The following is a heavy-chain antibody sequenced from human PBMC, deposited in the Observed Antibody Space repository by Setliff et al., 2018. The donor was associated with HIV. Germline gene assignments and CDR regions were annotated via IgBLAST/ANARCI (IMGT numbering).Heavy chain of an antibody. Sequence: PGESLKISCIASGFTFSKFWMRWVRQAPGKGLERVADIKQDGNEKYYVDSVKGRFTISRDNAKNSLYLQMNSLRAEDTAVYYCARDISLGILYTTPDYWGQGTLVTVSS. V-gene: IGHV3-7*03. D-gene: IGHD2-15*01. CDR2: IKQDGNEK. J-gene: IGHJ4*02. CDR3: ARDISLGILYTTPDY. CDR1: GFTFSKFW.